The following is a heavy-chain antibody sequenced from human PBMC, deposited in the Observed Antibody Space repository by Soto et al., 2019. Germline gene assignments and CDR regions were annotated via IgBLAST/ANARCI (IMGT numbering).Heavy chain of an antibody. V-gene: IGHV3-15*07. Sequence: EVQLVESGGGLVKPGGSLRLSCAASGFTFSNAWMNWVRQAPGKGLEWVGRIKSKTDGGTTDYAAPVKGRFTISRDDSKNTLYLQMNSLKTEDTAVYYCTTDRGMVRGVIREPQPGTIYGMDVWGQGTTVTVSS. CDR2: IKSKTDGGTT. D-gene: IGHD3-10*01. CDR3: TTDRGMVRGVIREPQPGTIYGMDV. J-gene: IGHJ6*02. CDR1: GFTFSNAW.